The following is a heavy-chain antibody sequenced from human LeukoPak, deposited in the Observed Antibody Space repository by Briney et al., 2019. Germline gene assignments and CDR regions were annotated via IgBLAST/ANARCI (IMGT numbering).Heavy chain of an antibody. D-gene: IGHD3-16*01. CDR3: ARDLREFGWHHVDY. J-gene: IGHJ4*02. V-gene: IGHV3-48*01. CDR2: ISSGSSTL. CDR1: GFTFSISS. Sequence: GGPLRLSCAASGFTFSISSVNWLRQAPGKGLEGVLYISSGSSTLYYADSVKGRFTISRDNAKNSLYLQMNSLRPEDTAVYYCARDLREFGWHHVDYWGQGTLVTVSS.